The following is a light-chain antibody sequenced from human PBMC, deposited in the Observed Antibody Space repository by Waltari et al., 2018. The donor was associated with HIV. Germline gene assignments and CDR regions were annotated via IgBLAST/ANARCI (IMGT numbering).Light chain of an antibody. V-gene: IGLV3-10*01. CDR3: YSTDSSGNPL. J-gene: IGLJ2*01. Sequence: SYELTPPPSVSASPGQTARITCSGAALPKKFSFWYQQKSGQAPVLVIYEDNKRPSGIPERFSGSSSGTMATLIISGAQVEDEADYFCYSTDSSGNPLFGGGTKLTVL. CDR2: EDN. CDR1: ALPKKF.